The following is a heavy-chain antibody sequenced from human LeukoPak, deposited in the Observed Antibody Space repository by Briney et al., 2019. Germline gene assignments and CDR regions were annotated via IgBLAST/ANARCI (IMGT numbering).Heavy chain of an antibody. V-gene: IGHV4-34*01. D-gene: IGHD5-18*01. CDR3: ARENTATNYYMDV. Sequence: PSETLSLTCAVYGGSFSGYYWSWIRQPPGKGLEWIGEINHSGSTNYNPSLKSRVTISVDTSKNQFSLKLSSVTAADTAVYYCARENTATNYYMDVWSKGTTVTVSS. CDR2: INHSGST. CDR1: GGSFSGYY. J-gene: IGHJ6*03.